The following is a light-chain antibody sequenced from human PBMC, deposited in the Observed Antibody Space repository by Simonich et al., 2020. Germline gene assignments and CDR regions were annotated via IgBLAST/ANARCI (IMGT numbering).Light chain of an antibody. J-gene: IGLJ3*02. CDR3: SAWDSSLSAWV. Sequence: QAGLTQPPSVSKGLRQTATLTCTGNSNNVGNQGAAWLQQHQGHPPKLLSYRNKHRPAGIAEGLSASRSGNTASLTITGLQPEDEADYYCSAWDSSLSAWVFGGGTKLTVL. CDR2: RNK. V-gene: IGLV10-54*01. CDR1: SNNVGNQG.